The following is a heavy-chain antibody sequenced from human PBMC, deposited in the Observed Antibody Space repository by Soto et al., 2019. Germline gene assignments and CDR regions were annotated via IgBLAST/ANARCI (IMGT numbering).Heavy chain of an antibody. Sequence: QVQLVQSGAEVKKPGASVKVSCKASGYTFTSYGINWVRQAPGQGLEWMGWISAYNGNTNYAQKLQGRVTMTTDTTKRTAYMELRSLRSDDTAVYYCARDEGRNGILPAGCMDVWGQGTTVTVSS. J-gene: IGHJ6*02. CDR3: ARDEGRNGILPAGCMDV. CDR1: GYTFTSYG. V-gene: IGHV1-18*01. CDR2: ISAYNGNT. D-gene: IGHD2-2*01.